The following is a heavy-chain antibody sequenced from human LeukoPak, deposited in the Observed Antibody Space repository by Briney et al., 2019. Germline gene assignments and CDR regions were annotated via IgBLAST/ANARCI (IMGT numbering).Heavy chain of an antibody. Sequence: GGSLRLSCAASGFTFSTYWMAWVRQAPGKGLEWVANIKQDGSQKNYVDSVRGRFIISRDNDKNLLYLQMNSPRAEDTAVYHCARDVGGNLDYWGQGILVTVSS. J-gene: IGHJ4*02. D-gene: IGHD1-26*01. CDR2: IKQDGSQK. CDR1: GFTFSTYW. V-gene: IGHV3-7*05. CDR3: ARDVGGNLDY.